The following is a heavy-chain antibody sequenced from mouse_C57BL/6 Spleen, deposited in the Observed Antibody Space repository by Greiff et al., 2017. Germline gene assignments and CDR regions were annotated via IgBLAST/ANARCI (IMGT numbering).Heavy chain of an antibody. CDR3: ARPFDGYSDY. CDR1: GFTFSDYG. CDR2: ISSGSSTI. J-gene: IGHJ2*01. D-gene: IGHD2-3*01. Sequence: EVQVVESGGGLVKPGGSLKLSCAASGFTFSDYGMHWVRQAPEKGLEWVAYISSGSSTIYYAETVKGRFTISRDNAKNTLFLQMTSLRSEDTAMYYCARPFDGYSDYWGQGTTRTVSS. V-gene: IGHV5-17*01.